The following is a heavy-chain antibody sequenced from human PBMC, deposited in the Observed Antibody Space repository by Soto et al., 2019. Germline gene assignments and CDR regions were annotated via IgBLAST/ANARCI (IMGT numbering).Heavy chain of an antibody. CDR2: ISASGSST. J-gene: IGHJ1*01. Sequence: GGSLRLSCAASGFTFSSYNMNWVRQAPGKGLEWVSYISASGSSTHCADSVEGRFTISRDNAKNSLYLQMDSLRAEDTGVYYCARYTEYSSGPSWGQGTLVTVSS. D-gene: IGHD6-19*01. CDR3: ARYTEYSSGPS. V-gene: IGHV3-48*01. CDR1: GFTFSSYN.